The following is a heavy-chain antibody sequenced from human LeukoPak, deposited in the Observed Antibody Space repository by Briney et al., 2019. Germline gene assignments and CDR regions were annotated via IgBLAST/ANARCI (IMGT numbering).Heavy chain of an antibody. D-gene: IGHD3-22*01. CDR1: GGSISSYY. V-gene: IGHV4-4*07. J-gene: IGHJ5*02. Sequence: SETLSLTCTVSGGSISSYYWSWIRQPAGKGLEWIGRIYTSGSTNYNPSLKSRVTMSVDTSKNQFSLKLSSVTATDTAVYYCASDYYDSSGYYESWGQGTLVTVSS. CDR2: IYTSGST. CDR3: ASDYYDSSGYYES.